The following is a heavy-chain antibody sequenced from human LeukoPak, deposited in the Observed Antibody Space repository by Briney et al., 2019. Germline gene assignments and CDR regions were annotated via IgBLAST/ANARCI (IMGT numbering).Heavy chain of an antibody. CDR3: AIRGGGQSSPHPYYYYGMDV. J-gene: IGHJ6*02. CDR2: ISSSGSTI. Sequence: GRSLRLSCAASGFTFTDYYMSWIRQAPGKGLEWASYISSSGSTIYYADSVKGRFTISRDNAKNSLYLQMNGLRAEDTAVYYCAIRGGGQSSPHPYYYYGMDVWGQGTTVTVSS. CDR1: GFTFTDYY. D-gene: IGHD6-6*01. V-gene: IGHV3-11*01.